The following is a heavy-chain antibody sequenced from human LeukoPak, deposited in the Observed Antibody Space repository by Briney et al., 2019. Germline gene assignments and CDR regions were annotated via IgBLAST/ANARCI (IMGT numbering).Heavy chain of an antibody. J-gene: IGHJ3*02. CDR1: GYTFTGYY. Sequence: ASVKVPCKASGYTFTGYYMHWVRQAPGQGLEWMGWINPNSGGTNYAQKFQGRVTMTRDTSISTAYMELSRLRSDDTAVYYCARDKVKWTMVRGVDDAFDIWGQGTMVTVSS. D-gene: IGHD3-10*01. CDR3: ARDKVKWTMVRGVDDAFDI. CDR2: INPNSGGT. V-gene: IGHV1-2*02.